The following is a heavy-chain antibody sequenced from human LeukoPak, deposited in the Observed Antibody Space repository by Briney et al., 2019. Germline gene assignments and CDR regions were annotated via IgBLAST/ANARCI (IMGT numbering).Heavy chain of an antibody. CDR3: ARQDSSGYSY. V-gene: IGHV1-69*02. CDR1: GGTFSSYT. Sequence: ASVKVSCKVSGGTFSSYTISWVRQAPGQGREWMGRIIPILGIANYAQKFQGRVTITADKSTSTAYMELSSLRSEDTAVYYCARQDSSGYSYWGQGTLVTVSS. CDR2: IIPILGIA. J-gene: IGHJ1*01. D-gene: IGHD3-22*01.